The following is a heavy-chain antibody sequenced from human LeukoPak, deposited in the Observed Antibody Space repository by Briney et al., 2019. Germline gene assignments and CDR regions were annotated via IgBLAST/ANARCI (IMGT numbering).Heavy chain of an antibody. CDR3: ARGEVPAHYFDY. CDR1: GGTFSSYA. Sequence: ASVKVSCKASGGTFSSYAISWVRQAPGQGLEWMGGIIPIFGTPNYARKFQGRVTITADESTSTAYMELSSLRSEDTAMYYCARGEVPAHYFDYWGQGTLVTVSS. CDR2: IIPIFGTP. V-gene: IGHV1-69*13. D-gene: IGHD2-2*01. J-gene: IGHJ4*02.